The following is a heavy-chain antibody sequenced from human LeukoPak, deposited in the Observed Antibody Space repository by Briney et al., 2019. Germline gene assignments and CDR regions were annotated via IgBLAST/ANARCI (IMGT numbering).Heavy chain of an antibody. J-gene: IGHJ4*02. CDR3: AKGDRWYHYDNTGYLYYFDY. CDR1: GFTFTSYA. V-gene: IGHV3-23*01. CDR2: ISPAGDYI. Sequence: GGSLRLSCEVSGFTFTSYAMTWVRQAPGSGLEWLSSISPAGDYIYYADSVKGRFTISRDNSKNTLHLQMNSLRVEDTAVYYCAKGDRWYHYDNTGYLYYFDYWGQGTLVTVSS. D-gene: IGHD3-22*01.